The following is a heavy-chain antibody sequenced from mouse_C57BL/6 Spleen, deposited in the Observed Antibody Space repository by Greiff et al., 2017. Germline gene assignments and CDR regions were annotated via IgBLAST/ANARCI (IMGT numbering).Heavy chain of an antibody. Sequence: QVQLQQSGAELVKPGASVKISCKASGYAFSSYWMNWVKQRPGKGLEWIGQIYPGDGDTNYNGKFKGKATLTADKSSSTAYMQLSSLTSEDSAVYVCAPVGAGTGYFDYWGQGTTLTVSS. CDR1: GYAFSSYW. J-gene: IGHJ2*01. CDR3: APVGAGTGYFDY. D-gene: IGHD1-1*01. CDR2: IYPGDGDT. V-gene: IGHV1-80*01.